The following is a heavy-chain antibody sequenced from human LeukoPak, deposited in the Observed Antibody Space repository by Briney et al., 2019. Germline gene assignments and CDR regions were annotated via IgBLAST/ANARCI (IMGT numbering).Heavy chain of an antibody. CDR3: ARGNPGIAVAGTLGY. V-gene: IGHV1-18*01. CDR2: ISAYNGNT. CDR1: GYTFTSYD. Sequence: ASVKVSCKASGYTFTSYDISWVRQAPGQGLEWMGWISAYNGNTNYAQKLQGRVTMTTDTSTSTAYMELRSLRSDDTAVYYCARGNPGIAVAGTLGYWGQGTLVTVSS. D-gene: IGHD6-19*01. J-gene: IGHJ4*02.